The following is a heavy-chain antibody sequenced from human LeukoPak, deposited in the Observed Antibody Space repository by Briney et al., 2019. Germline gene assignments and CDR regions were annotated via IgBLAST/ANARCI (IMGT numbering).Heavy chain of an antibody. Sequence: SETLSLTCAVYGGSFSGYYWSWIRQPPGKGPEWIGEINHSGSTNYNPSLKSRVTISVDTSKNQFSLKLSSVTAADTAVYYCARRVGATRRDYWGQGTLVTVSS. V-gene: IGHV4-34*01. CDR1: GGSFSGYY. CDR3: ARRVGATRRDY. CDR2: INHSGST. J-gene: IGHJ4*02. D-gene: IGHD1-26*01.